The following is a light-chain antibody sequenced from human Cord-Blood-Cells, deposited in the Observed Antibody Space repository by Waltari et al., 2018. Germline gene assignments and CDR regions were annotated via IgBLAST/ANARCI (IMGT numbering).Light chain of an antibody. CDR2: WAS. CDR3: QQYYSTPYT. CDR1: QSVLYSSNNKNY. V-gene: IGKV4-1*01. J-gene: IGKJ2*01. Sequence: DIVMTQSPDSLAVSLGERDTINCKSSQSVLYSSNNKNYLAWYQQKPGRPPKVLIYWASTRESGVPDRFSGSGSGTDFTLTISSLQAEDVAVYYCQQYYSTPYTFGQGTKLEIK.